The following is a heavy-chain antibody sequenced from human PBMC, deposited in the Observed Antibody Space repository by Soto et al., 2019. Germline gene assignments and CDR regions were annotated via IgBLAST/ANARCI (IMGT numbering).Heavy chain of an antibody. CDR2: INPSGGST. CDR3: ARDLITGGTHLDC. J-gene: IGHJ4*02. Sequence: GASVKVSCKASGYTFTTYYIHWVRQAPGQGLEWMGIINPSGGSTSYAPKFQGRLTMTRDTSTTTVYMDLSSLRSEDTAVYYCARDLITGGTHLDCWGQGTLVTVSS. V-gene: IGHV1-46*01. D-gene: IGHD3-16*01. CDR1: GYTFTTYY.